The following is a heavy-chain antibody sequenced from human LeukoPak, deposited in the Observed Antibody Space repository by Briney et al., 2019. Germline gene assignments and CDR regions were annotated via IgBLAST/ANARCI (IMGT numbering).Heavy chain of an antibody. J-gene: IGHJ5*02. CDR2: INDGGST. D-gene: IGHD4-17*01. Sequence: SETLSLTCTVSGGSISSNNYYWGWSRQPPGRGLEWIASINDGGSTYCNPSLKSRVTMSVDTSKNQFSLRLRSVTAADTAMYYCVRDDFGDYTRRFDPWGQGTLVTVSS. CDR1: GGSISSNNYY. CDR3: VRDDFGDYTRRFDP. V-gene: IGHV4-39*07.